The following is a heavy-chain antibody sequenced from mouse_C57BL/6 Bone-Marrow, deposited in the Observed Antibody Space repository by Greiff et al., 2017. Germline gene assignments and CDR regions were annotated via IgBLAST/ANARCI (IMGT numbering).Heavy chain of an antibody. Sequence: EVKLQESGGGLVQPGESLKLSCESNEYEFPSHDMSWVRKTPEKRLELVAAINSDGGSTYYPDNMERRFIISRANTKKTLYLQMSSLRSEDTALYYCARLYGTQAWFAYWGQGTLVTVSA. D-gene: IGHD2-1*01. CDR3: ARLYGTQAWFAY. CDR2: INSDGGST. CDR1: EYEFPSHD. J-gene: IGHJ3*01. V-gene: IGHV5-2*01.